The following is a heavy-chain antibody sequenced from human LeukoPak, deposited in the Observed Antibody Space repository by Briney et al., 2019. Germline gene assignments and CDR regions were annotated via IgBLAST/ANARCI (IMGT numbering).Heavy chain of an antibody. CDR3: ASLDGSGSYLVGAFDI. Sequence: GGSLRLSCAASGFTFSSYSMNWVRQAPGKGLEWVSYISSSSTIYYADSVKGRFTISRDNAKNSLYLQMNSLRAEDTAVYYCASLDGSGSYLVGAFDIWGQGIMVTVSS. CDR2: ISSSSTI. CDR1: GFTFSSYS. J-gene: IGHJ3*02. D-gene: IGHD3-10*01. V-gene: IGHV3-48*01.